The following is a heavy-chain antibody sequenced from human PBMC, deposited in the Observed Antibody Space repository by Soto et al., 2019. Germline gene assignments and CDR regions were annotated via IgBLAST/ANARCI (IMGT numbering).Heavy chain of an antibody. J-gene: IGHJ5*02. V-gene: IGHV1-69*01. CDR3: AGEGTPDIAWFDP. D-gene: IGHD2-15*01. CDR2: SA. Sequence: QVQLVQSGAEVKKPGSSVKVSCKASGGTFSSYTISWVRQAPGQGLEWMGGSANSAQKFQGRLTVTADESTSTVYLELSSLTSEDTAVYYCAGEGTPDIAWFDPWGQGTLVSVSS. CDR1: GGTFSSYT.